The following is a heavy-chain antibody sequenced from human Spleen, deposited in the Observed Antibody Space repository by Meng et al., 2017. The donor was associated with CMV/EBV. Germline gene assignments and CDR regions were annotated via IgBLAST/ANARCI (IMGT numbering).Heavy chain of an antibody. V-gene: IGHV3-53*01. Sequence: GRSLRLSCAASGFIVSSDNMNWVRQSPGKGLEWVSIIYIDGSTSYAASVKGRFTISRDISKNTLNLQMNSLRAEDTAIYYCVRALDHDYHDYYFDHWGQGTLVTVSS. D-gene: IGHD4-17*01. J-gene: IGHJ4*02. CDR1: GFIVSSDN. CDR3: VRALDHDYHDYYFDH. CDR2: IYIDGST.